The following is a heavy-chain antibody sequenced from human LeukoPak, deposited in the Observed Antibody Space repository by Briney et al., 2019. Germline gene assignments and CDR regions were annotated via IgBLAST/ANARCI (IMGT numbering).Heavy chain of an antibody. CDR2: IIPIFGTA. CDR1: GGTFSSYA. CDR3: ARGPRRGWGSSFLDAFDI. D-gene: IGHD2/OR15-2a*01. Sequence: ASVKVSCKASGGTFSSYAISWVRQAPGQGLEWMERIIPIFGTANYAQKFQGRVTITTDESTSTAYMELSSLRSEDTAVYYCARGPRRGWGSSFLDAFDIWGQGTMVTVSS. V-gene: IGHV1-69*05. J-gene: IGHJ3*02.